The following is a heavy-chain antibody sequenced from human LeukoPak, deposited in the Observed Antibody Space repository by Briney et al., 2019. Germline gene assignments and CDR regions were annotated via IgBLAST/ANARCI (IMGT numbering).Heavy chain of an antibody. V-gene: IGHV7-4-1*02. CDR2: IHPSTGNP. J-gene: IGHJ4*02. CDR3: ARAFQSLGGLSLPDY. Sequence: ASVKVSCKASGHGFTNYAMNWVRQAPGQGLEWMGWIHPSTGNPTYAQGFTGRFVFSLDTSVSTTYLQISSLKAEDTAVYFCARAFQSLGGLSLPDYWGQGTLVTVSS. D-gene: IGHD3-16*02. CDR1: GHGFTNYA.